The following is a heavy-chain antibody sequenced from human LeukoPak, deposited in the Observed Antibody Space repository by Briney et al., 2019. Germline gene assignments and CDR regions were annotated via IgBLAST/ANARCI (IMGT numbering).Heavy chain of an antibody. V-gene: IGHV3-48*04. D-gene: IGHD3-10*02. J-gene: IGHJ6*04. CDR1: GFSFSSNS. Sequence: GGSLRLSCAASGFSFSSNSMNWVRQAPGKGLEWVSYISSSGSTIYYADSVKGRFTISRDNAKNSLYLQMNSLRAEDTAVYYCAELGITMIGGVWGKGTTVTTSS. CDR2: ISSSGSTI. CDR3: AELGITMIGGV.